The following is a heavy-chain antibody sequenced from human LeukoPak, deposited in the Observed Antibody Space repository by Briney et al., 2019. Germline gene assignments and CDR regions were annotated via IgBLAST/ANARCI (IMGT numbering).Heavy chain of an antibody. D-gene: IGHD4-17*01. CDR2: INHSGST. V-gene: IGHV4-34*01. CDR1: GGSFSGYY. J-gene: IGHJ4*02. Sequence: PSETLFLTCAVYGGSFSGYYWSWIRQPPGKGLEWIGEINHSGSTNYNPSLKSRVTISVDTSKNQFSLKLSSVTAADTAVYYCARIPTVTFFDYWGQGTLVTVSS. CDR3: ARIPTVTFFDY.